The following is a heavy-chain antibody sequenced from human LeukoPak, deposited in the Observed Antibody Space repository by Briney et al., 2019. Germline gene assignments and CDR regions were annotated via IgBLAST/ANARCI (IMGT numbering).Heavy chain of an antibody. CDR2: IYYSGST. J-gene: IGHJ4*02. CDR1: GGSISSSSDY. Sequence: SETLSLTCTVSGGSISSSSDYWGWIRQPPGKGLKWIGSIYYSGSTYYNPSLKSRVTISVDTSRNQFSLRLSSVTAADTAVYYCARTGPIKDSWGQGTLVTVSS. CDR3: ARTGPIKDS. V-gene: IGHV4-39*01.